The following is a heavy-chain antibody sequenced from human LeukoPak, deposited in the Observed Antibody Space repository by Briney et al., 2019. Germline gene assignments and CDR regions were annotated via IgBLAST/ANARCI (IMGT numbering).Heavy chain of an antibody. V-gene: IGHV4-39*01. D-gene: IGHD3-3*01. J-gene: IGHJ4*02. CDR1: GGSISSSSYY. CDR3: ARLYDFGYCFDY. CDR2: IYYSGST. Sequence: SQTLSLTCAVSGGSISSSSYYWGWIRQPPGKGLEWIGNIYYSGSTYSNPSLKSRVTISVDTSKNQFSLKLSSVTAADTAVYYCARLYDFGYCFDYWGQGTLVTVSS.